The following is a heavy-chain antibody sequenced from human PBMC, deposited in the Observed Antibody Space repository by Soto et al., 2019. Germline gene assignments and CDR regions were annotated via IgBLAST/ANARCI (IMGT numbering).Heavy chain of an antibody. V-gene: IGHV3-23*01. CDR2: VNGNGGST. J-gene: IGHJ4*02. CDR1: GFTFTAYD. D-gene: IGHD5-18*01. CDR3: RAYSYGQGVDY. Sequence: EVQLLDSGGGLVQPGGSLRLSCEASGFTFTAYDMNWVRQAPGKGLEWVSVVNGNGGSTYYADSVKGRFSISRDDSKNTAHLQMNSLRAEDTAVYYCRAYSYGQGVDYWGQGTLVTVSS.